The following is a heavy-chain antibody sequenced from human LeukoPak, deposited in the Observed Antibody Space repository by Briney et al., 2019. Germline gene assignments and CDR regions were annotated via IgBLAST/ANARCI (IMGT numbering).Heavy chain of an antibody. D-gene: IGHD3-16*02. CDR2: IHYSGST. J-gene: IGHJ1*01. V-gene: IGHV4-59*08. CDR3: ASLSAEYFQH. Sequence: PSETLSLTCTVSGGSISSYYWSWIRQPPGKGLEWIGYIHYSGSTNYNPSLKSRVTISVDTSKNQFSLKLSSVTAADTAVYYCASLSAEYFQHWGQGTLVTVSS. CDR1: GGSISSYY.